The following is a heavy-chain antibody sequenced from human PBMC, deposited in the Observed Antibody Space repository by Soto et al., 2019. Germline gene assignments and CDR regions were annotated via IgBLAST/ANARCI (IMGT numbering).Heavy chain of an antibody. Sequence: ASVKVSCKTSGYTFTDHYIHWVRQAPEQGPEWMGEISCESGVTKFAQKFQGRVTMTRDTSITTVYMELSNLSPDDTAVYYCVKEGKMGVEGFDFWGQGTLVTVSS. CDR3: VKEGKMGVEGFDF. CDR1: GYTFTDHY. V-gene: IGHV1-2*02. CDR2: ISCESGVT. J-gene: IGHJ4*02. D-gene: IGHD1-26*01.